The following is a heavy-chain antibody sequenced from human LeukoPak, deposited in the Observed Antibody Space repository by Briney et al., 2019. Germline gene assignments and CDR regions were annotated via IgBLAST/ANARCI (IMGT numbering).Heavy chain of an antibody. J-gene: IGHJ4*02. Sequence: GGSLRLSCAASGFTFSSYTMAWVRQAPGKGLEWVSGISGSGARTYYAGSVKGRFAISRDNSKNTLYLQMNSLRAEDTAVYYCASSTQISKYADYWGQGALVTVSS. D-gene: IGHD2-2*01. CDR1: GFTFSSYT. CDR3: ASSTQISKYADY. V-gene: IGHV3-23*01. CDR2: ISGSGART.